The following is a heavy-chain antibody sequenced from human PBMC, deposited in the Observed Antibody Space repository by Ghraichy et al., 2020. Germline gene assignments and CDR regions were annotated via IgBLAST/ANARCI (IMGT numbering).Heavy chain of an antibody. V-gene: IGHV3-23*01. CDR1: GFTFGSYA. CDR3: ARDRDGHELPVYYLDY. D-gene: IGHD5-24*01. CDR2: IRGHGDRA. Sequence: GGSLRLSCAASGFTFGSYAMSWVRQAPGKGLEWVSCIRGHGDRAYYADSVKGRFTISRDNSRITLYLEMNNLRAEDTALYYCARDRDGHELPVYYLDYWGKGNLVTVSS. J-gene: IGHJ4*02.